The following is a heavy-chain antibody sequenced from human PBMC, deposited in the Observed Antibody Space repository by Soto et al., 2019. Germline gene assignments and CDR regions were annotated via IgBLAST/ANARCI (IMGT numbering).Heavy chain of an antibody. CDR3: AKGLLLWFGELLNDYFDY. CDR1: GFTFSSYA. D-gene: IGHD3-10*01. V-gene: IGHV3-23*01. Sequence: GGSLRLSCAASGFTFSSYAMSWVRQAPGKGLEWVSAISGSGGSTYYADSVKGRFTISRENSKNTLYLQMNSLRAEDTAVYYCAKGLLLWFGELLNDYFDYWGQGTLVTVSS. CDR2: ISGSGGST. J-gene: IGHJ4*02.